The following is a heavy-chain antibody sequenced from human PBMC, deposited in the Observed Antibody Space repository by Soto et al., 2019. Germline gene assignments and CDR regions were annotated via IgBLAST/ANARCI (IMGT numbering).Heavy chain of an antibody. J-gene: IGHJ4*02. D-gene: IGHD3-10*01. Sequence: QVQLVQSGAELMKPGASVKVSCKASGYTFSNYDMNWVRQATGQGPEWIGWVNPNNGDTGYAQKFQGRVTLTTDISTTTAYMELTSLRSEDTAIYYCAKVSRKGSAIDFDYWGQGTLITVSS. V-gene: IGHV1-8*01. CDR2: VNPNNGDT. CDR1: GYTFSNYD. CDR3: AKVSRKGSAIDFDY.